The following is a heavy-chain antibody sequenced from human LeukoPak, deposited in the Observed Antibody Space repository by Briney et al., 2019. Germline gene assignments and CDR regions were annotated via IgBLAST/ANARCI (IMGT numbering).Heavy chain of an antibody. V-gene: IGHV4-61*01. CDR1: GGSVSSGSYY. CDR2: IYYSGST. J-gene: IGHJ4*02. Sequence: SETLSLTCTVSGGSVSSGSYYWSWIRQPPGKGLEWIGYIYYSGSTNYNPSLKSRVTISVDTSKNQFSLKLSSVTAADTAVYYCARDPHGSGILYYWGQGTLVTVSS. CDR3: ARDPHGSGILYY. D-gene: IGHD3-10*01.